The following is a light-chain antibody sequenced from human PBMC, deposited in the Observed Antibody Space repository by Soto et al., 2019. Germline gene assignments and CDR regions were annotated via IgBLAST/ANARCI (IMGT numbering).Light chain of an antibody. J-gene: IGLJ1*01. CDR3: NSFTTTNPYV. V-gene: IGLV2-14*03. Sequence: QSALTQPASVSGSPGQSITISCTGASSDVGGFDHVSWYQQHPGKVPRLLIYDVSSRPSGVSDRFSGSKSGNTASLTISGLQAEVEADYYCNSFTTTNPYVLGTGTKVTVL. CDR2: DVS. CDR1: SSDVGGFDH.